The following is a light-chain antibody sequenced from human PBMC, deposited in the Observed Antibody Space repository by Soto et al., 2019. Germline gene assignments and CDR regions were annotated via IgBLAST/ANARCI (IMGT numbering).Light chain of an antibody. Sequence: EIVMTQSPATLSVSPGERATLSCRASQTITNTLAWYQQKPGQAPRLLIYGISTRATGIPARFSGSGSGTEFTLTISSLQSEDFAVYYCQQYYNLYTFGQGTKVEIK. V-gene: IGKV3D-15*01. CDR2: GIS. CDR3: QQYYNLYT. CDR1: QTITNT. J-gene: IGKJ2*01.